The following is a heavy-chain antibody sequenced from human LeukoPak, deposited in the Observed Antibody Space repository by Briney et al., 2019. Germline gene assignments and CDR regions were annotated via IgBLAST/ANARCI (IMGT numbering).Heavy chain of an antibody. CDR3: ARGNSYGFDY. CDR1: GYTFTSYD. D-gene: IGHD5-18*01. J-gene: IGHJ4*02. Sequence: GASVKVSCKASGYTFTSYDINWVRQATGQGLEWMGWINPNSGNTGYAQKFQGRVTMTRDTSISTAYMELSRLRSDDTAVYYCARGNSYGFDYWGQGTLVTVSS. CDR2: INPNSGNT. V-gene: IGHV1-8*02.